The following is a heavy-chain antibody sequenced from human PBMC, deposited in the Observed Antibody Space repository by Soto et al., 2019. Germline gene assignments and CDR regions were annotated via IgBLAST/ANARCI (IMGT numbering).Heavy chain of an antibody. CDR2: IIPIFATA. CDR1: GGTFTSYA. D-gene: IGHD6-19*01. Sequence: QVQLVQSGAKVKKPGSSVKVSCKASGGTFTSYAITWVRQAPGQGLEWMGGIIPIFATANYAQKFQGRVTITADKSTSTAYMELSSLRSDDTAVYYCARAMGLAVGLPFAYWGQGTLVIVS. V-gene: IGHV1-69*06. CDR3: ARAMGLAVGLPFAY. J-gene: IGHJ4*02.